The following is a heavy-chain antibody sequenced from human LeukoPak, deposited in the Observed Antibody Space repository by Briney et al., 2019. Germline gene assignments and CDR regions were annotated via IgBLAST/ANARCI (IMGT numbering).Heavy chain of an antibody. V-gene: IGHV4-59*01. CDR3: AGMRITTPTVRTLDY. Sequence: PSETLSLTCTVSGGSMSTYYWTWIRQPPGKGLEWIGFIYYTGSTNYNPSLKSRVTISVDTSKNQFSLKLSSVTAADTAVYYCAGMRITTPTVRTLDYWGQGTLVTISS. J-gene: IGHJ4*02. CDR2: IYYTGST. D-gene: IGHD1-14*01. CDR1: GGSMSTYY.